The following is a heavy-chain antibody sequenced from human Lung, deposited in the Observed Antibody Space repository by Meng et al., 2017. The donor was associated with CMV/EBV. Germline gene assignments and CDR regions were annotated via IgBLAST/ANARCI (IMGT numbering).Heavy chain of an antibody. Sequence: SVTVSXKPSGYRLTAHYIHWVRQAPGQGLEWMGWIKSSDGGTLYAQKFQGRVTMTRDASIRTAYTELNSLTSDDSDVYFCAPRPDYYRLYFFDYWGQGTPVTVSS. CDR1: GYRLTAHY. V-gene: IGHV1-2*02. D-gene: IGHD2-21*02. J-gene: IGHJ4*02. CDR3: APRPDYYRLYFFDY. CDR2: IKSSDGGT.